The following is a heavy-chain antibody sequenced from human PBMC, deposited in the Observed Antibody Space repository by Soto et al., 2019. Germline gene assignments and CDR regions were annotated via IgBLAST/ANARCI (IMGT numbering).Heavy chain of an antibody. V-gene: IGHV1-8*01. J-gene: IGHJ4*02. D-gene: IGHD3-10*01. CDR3: RRVGRKASEPARDFLN. CDR1: GYTFSTSS. Sequence: ASVKVSCKASGYTFSTSSINWVRQAPGQGLEWMGWMNPKNGETGYAQTFQGRVIMTRDTSITTAYMELSSLRSDDTALYYCRRVGRKASEPARDFLNWGQGALVTVSS. CDR2: MNPKNGET.